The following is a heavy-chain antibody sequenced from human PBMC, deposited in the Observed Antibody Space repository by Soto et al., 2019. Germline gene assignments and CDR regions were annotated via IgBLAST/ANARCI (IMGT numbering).Heavy chain of an antibody. CDR2: IYHSGST. Sequence: SETLSLTCAVSGYSISSGYYCGLLRHPPGKGLEWIGSIYHSGSTYYNPPLKRRVTILEDTYKNHFSLKLSFVTAAATAVYYFAIEGVRLGFVFDWWGQRTIVIASS. J-gene: IGHJ4*03. CDR3: AIEGVRLGFVFDW. V-gene: IGHV4-38-2*02. D-gene: IGHD3-16*01. CDR1: GYSISSGYY.